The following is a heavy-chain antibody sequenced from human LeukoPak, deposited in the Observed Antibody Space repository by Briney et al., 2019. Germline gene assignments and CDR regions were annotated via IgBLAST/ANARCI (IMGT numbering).Heavy chain of an antibody. D-gene: IGHD3-22*01. CDR2: IYSGGST. V-gene: IGHV3-53*01. CDR1: GFTVSSNY. CDR3: ARDPPPDYYDSSGYYV. J-gene: IGHJ4*02. Sequence: GGSLRLSCAAPGFTVSSNYMSWVRQAPGKGLEWVSVIYSGGSTYYADSVKGRFTISRDNSKNTLYLQMNSLRAEDTAVYYCARDPPPDYYDSSGYYVWGQGTLVTVSS.